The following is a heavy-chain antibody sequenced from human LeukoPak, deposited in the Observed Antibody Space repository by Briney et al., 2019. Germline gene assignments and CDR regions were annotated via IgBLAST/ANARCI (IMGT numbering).Heavy chain of an antibody. CDR3: AITGGPPVTPFDL. D-gene: IGHD4-17*01. CDR2: INHDGGDK. V-gene: IGHV3-7*02. CDR1: GFIFRNYW. J-gene: IGHJ4*02. Sequence: GGSLRLSCVASGFIFRNYWMSWVRQAPGKGLEWVANINHDGGDKNYVDSVKGRFTISRDNAKSSLYLQMSSLRGEEKDVYNCAITGGPPVTPFDLWGQGILVTASS.